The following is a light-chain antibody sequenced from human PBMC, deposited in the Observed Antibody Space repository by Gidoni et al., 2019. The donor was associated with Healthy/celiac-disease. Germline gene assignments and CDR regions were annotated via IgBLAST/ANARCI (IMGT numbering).Light chain of an antibody. CDR3: QQYNSAPRT. Sequence: DIQMTQSPSSLSASVGDRVTITCRASQGISNYLDWYQHKPGKVPKLLIYAASTLQSGVPSRFSGSGSGTDVTLTISSLQPEDVATYYCQQYNSAPRTFGQGTRLEIK. J-gene: IGKJ5*01. V-gene: IGKV1-27*01. CDR1: QGISNY. CDR2: AAS.